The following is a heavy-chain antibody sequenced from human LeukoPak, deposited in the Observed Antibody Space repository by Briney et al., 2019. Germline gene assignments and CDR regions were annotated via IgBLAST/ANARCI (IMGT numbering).Heavy chain of an antibody. CDR2: INHSGST. CDR3: ARDYDFWRGHYYYYMDV. CDR1: GGSFSGYY. Sequence: SETLSLTCAVYGGSFSGYYWSWIRQPPGKGLEWIGEINHSGSTNYNPSLKSRVTISVDTSKKQFSLTLSSVTAADAAVYYCARDYDFWRGHYYYYMDVWGKGTTVTVSS. J-gene: IGHJ6*03. D-gene: IGHD3/OR15-3a*01. V-gene: IGHV4-34*01.